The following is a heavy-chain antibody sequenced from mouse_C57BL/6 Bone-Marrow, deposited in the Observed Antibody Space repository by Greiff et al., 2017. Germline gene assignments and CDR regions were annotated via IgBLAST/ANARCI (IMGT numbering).Heavy chain of an antibody. D-gene: IGHD2-2*01. J-gene: IGHJ2*01. CDR2: IFPGSGST. V-gene: IGHV1-75*01. CDR3: ATMVTTTGYYFDY. Sequence: QVQLQQSGPELVKPGASVKLSCKASGYTFTDYYINWVKQRPGQGLEWIGWIFPGSGSTYYNEKFKGKATLTVDTSSSTAYMLLSSLTSEDSAVYFCATMVTTTGYYFDYWGQGTTLTVSS. CDR1: GYTFTDYY.